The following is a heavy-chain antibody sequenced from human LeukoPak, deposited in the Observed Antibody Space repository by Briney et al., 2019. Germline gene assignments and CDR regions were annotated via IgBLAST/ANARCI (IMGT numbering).Heavy chain of an antibody. CDR2: ISSSGNTI. V-gene: IGHV3-48*04. Sequence: GGSLRLSCAASGFTFSSYNMNWVRQAPGKGLEWISFISSSGNTIYYADSVEGRFTISRDNAQKSLFLQMNNLRAEDTAVYYCVREAVGARRDFDFWGQGTLVTVSS. D-gene: IGHD1-26*01. J-gene: IGHJ4*02. CDR1: GFTFSSYN. CDR3: VREAVGARRDFDF.